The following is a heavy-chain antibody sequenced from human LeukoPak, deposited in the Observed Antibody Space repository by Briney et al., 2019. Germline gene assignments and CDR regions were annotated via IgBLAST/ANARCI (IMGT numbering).Heavy chain of an antibody. D-gene: IGHD2-15*01. CDR1: GYTFTSYG. V-gene: IGHV1-18*01. CDR3: ARDRRDIVVVVGPGNWFDP. CDR2: ISAYNGNT. Sequence: GASVKVSCKASGYTFTSYGISWVRQAPGQGLEWMGWISAYNGNTNYAQKLQGRVTMTTDTSTSTAYMELRSLRSDDTAVYYCARDRRDIVVVVGPGNWFDPWGQGTLVTVSS. J-gene: IGHJ5*02.